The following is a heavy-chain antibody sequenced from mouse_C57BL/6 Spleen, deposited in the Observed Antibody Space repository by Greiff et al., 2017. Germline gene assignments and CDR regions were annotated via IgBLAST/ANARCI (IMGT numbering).Heavy chain of an antibody. CDR3: ARVRYGSSYRAYFDY. V-gene: IGHV1-55*01. CDR1: GYTFTSYW. D-gene: IGHD1-1*01. J-gene: IGHJ2*01. Sequence: QVQLKQPGAELVKPGASVKMSCKASGYTFTSYWITWVKQRPGQGLEWIGDIYPGSGSTNYNEKFKSKATLTVDTSSSTAYMQLSSLTSEDSAVYYCARVRYGSSYRAYFDYWGQGTTRTVSS. CDR2: IYPGSGST.